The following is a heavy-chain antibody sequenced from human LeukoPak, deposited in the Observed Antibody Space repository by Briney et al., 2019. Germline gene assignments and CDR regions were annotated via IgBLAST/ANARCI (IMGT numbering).Heavy chain of an antibody. D-gene: IGHD2-2*01. CDR1: GYTFATYD. CDR3: ARGRCSSSSCYHGRFDY. J-gene: IGHJ4*02. CDR2: MNPNSGNT. Sequence: ASVKVSCKASGYTFATYDINWVRQATGQGLEWMGWMNPNSGNTGYAQKFQGRVTMTRDTSISTAYMELSSLRSEDTAVYYCARGRCSSSSCYHGRFDYWGRGTLVTVSS. V-gene: IGHV1-8*01.